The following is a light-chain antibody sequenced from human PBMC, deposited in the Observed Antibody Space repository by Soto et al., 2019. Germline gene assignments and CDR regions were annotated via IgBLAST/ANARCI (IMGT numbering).Light chain of an antibody. Sequence: EVVWTQSRGTRSLSPGQRASLSCRASQSISNSLAWYQQKPGQARRLLIXGASNXXTGIPDMFXGSGSGTDFTLTISRLEPEDCAVYYCQQYYNWPRTFGQGTRLAIK. CDR1: QSISNS. CDR2: GAS. V-gene: IGKV3-20*01. CDR3: QQYYNWPRT. J-gene: IGKJ5*01.